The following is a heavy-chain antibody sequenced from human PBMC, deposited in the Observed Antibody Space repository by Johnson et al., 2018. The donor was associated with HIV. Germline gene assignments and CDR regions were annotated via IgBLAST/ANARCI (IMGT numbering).Heavy chain of an antibody. Sequence: QVQLVESGGGVVQSGGSLRLSCAASAFTFSRCGMHWVRQAPGKGLEWVSFIRYDGSNKYYADSVKGRFTISRDNSKNTLYLQMKSLRPEDTSIYYCAKDDKLGVWYSDAFDVWGQGTVVTVSS. CDR3: AKDDKLGVWYSDAFDV. J-gene: IGHJ3*01. V-gene: IGHV3-30*02. D-gene: IGHD6-19*01. CDR2: IRYDGSNK. CDR1: AFTFSRCG.